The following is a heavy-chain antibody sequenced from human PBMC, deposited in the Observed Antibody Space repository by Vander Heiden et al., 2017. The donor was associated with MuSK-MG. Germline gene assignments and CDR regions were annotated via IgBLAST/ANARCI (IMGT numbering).Heavy chain of an antibody. CDR3: ARDYSSSSSYYYYMDV. CDR1: GYTFTNYD. D-gene: IGHD6-6*01. CDR2: MNPNSGNT. V-gene: IGHV1-8*01. Sequence: QVQLVQSGAEVKTPGASVKVSCTASGYTFTNYDINWVRQATGQGLEWMGWMNPNSGNTGYAQRFQGRLTMTRNTSISTAYMELSSLRSEDTAVYYCARDYSSSSSYYYYMDVWGKGTTVTVSS. J-gene: IGHJ6*03.